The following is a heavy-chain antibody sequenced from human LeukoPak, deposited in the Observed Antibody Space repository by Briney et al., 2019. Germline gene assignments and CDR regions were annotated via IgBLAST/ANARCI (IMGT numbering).Heavy chain of an antibody. CDR2: VSPSSSYK. CDR3: AGDQGRELSPFEY. Sequence: PGGSLRLSCGGSGFAFTDFTMNWVRQAPGKGLEWVSSVSPSSSYKTYADSVAGRFTISRDNAKNSLYLQMNTLRAEDTAIYYCAGDQGRELSPFEYWGQGTLVTVSS. V-gene: IGHV3-21*04. CDR1: GFAFTDFT. D-gene: IGHD1-7*01. J-gene: IGHJ4*02.